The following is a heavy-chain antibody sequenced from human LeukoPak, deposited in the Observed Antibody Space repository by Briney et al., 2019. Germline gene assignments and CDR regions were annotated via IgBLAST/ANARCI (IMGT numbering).Heavy chain of an antibody. J-gene: IGHJ4*02. CDR3: AKDLILDSGSGWYQPPSHYFDY. V-gene: IGHV3-23*01. D-gene: IGHD6-19*01. CDR1: GFTFSSYA. Sequence: PGGSLTLSCAASGFTFSSYAMSWVRQAPGKGLEWVSAISGSGGSTYYADSVKGRFTISRDNSKNTLYLQMNSLRAEDTAVYYCAKDLILDSGSGWYQPPSHYFDYWGQGTLVTVSS. CDR2: ISGSGGST.